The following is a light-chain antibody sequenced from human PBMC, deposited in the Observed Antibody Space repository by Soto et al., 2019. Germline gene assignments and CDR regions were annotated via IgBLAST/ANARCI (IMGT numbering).Light chain of an antibody. V-gene: IGKV1-9*01. CDR1: QGIRNY. CDR3: QQVNNYTIT. J-gene: IGKJ5*01. CDR2: IAS. Sequence: DIHLTQAPSLLSASLGDIFTITCRARQGIRNYLDWYQQKTGRAPKLLIYIASILQTGVPSRLTGSQSGTELTITITSMKNEDFDTYYCQQVNNYTITFGHGTRLEIK.